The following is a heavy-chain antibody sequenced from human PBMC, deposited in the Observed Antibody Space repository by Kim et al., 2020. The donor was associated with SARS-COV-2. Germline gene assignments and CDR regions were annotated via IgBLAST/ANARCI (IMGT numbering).Heavy chain of an antibody. D-gene: IGHD3-22*01. Sequence: DSGKGRLTISRDNSKNPLYLQMNSLRAEDTAVYYCAKAQDSSGYDPFDYWGQGTLVTVSS. J-gene: IGHJ4*02. V-gene: IGHV3-23*03. CDR3: AKAQDSSGYDPFDY.